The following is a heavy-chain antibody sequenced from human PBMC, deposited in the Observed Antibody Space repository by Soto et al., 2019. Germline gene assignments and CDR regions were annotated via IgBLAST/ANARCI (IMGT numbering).Heavy chain of an antibody. CDR3: ARDGGAARPDEDPGWPNNWFDP. D-gene: IGHD6-6*01. CDR1: GGSISSGGYY. CDR2: IYYSGST. J-gene: IGHJ5*02. Sequence: PSETVSLTCTVSGGSISSGGYYWSWIRQHPGKGLEWIGYIYYSGSTYYNPSLKSRVTISVDTSKNQFSLKLSSVTAADTAVYYCARDGGAARPDEDPGWPNNWFDPWGQGTLVTVSS. V-gene: IGHV4-31*03.